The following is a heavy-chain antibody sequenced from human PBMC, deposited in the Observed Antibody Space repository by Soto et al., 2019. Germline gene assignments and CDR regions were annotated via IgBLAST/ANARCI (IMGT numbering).Heavy chain of an antibody. D-gene: IGHD1-26*01. CDR1: GFTVSSNY. J-gene: IGHJ6*02. CDR2: IYSGGST. CDR3: ARAREYYYYGMDV. Sequence: GGSLRLSCAASGFTVSSNYMSWVRQAPGKGLEWVSVIYSGGSTYYADSVKGRFTISRDNSKNTLYLQMNSLRAEDTAVYYRARAREYYYYGMDVWGQGTTVTVSS. V-gene: IGHV3-66*01.